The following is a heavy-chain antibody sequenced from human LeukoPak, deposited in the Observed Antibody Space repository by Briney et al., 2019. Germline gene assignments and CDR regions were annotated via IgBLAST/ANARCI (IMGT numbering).Heavy chain of an antibody. D-gene: IGHD3-16*01. CDR1: GFSLSNYG. J-gene: IGHJ4*02. CDR2: INYDGSNR. Sequence: GGSLRLSCAASGFSLSNYGLHWVRQGPGKGLEWLAVINYDGSNRYYADSVKGRLTISKDSSENTLYLQMNRLRADDTAIYYCARWGGTRQFYFDYWGQGTLATVSS. CDR3: ARWGGTRQFYFDY. V-gene: IGHV3-33*01.